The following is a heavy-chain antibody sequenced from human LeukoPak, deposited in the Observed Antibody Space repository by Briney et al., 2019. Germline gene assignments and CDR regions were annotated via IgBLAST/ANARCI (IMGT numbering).Heavy chain of an antibody. V-gene: IGHV1-69*05. Sequence: SVKVSCKASGGTLSSYAISWVRQAPGQGLEWMGGIIPIFGTANYAQKFQGRVTITTDESTSTAYMELSSLRSEDTAVYYCARVTDGDYYFDYWGQGTLVTVSS. CDR3: ARVTDGDYYFDY. CDR2: IIPIFGTA. CDR1: GGTLSSYA. D-gene: IGHD4-17*01. J-gene: IGHJ4*02.